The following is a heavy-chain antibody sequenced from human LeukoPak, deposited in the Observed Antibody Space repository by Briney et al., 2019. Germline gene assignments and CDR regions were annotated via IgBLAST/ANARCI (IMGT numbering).Heavy chain of an antibody. Sequence: GRSLRLSCAASGFTFDDYAMHWVQQAPGKGLEWVSGISWNSGSIGYADSVKGRFTISRDNAKNSLYLQMNSLRAEDTALYYCAKDMGYGSGSYGFDYWGQGTLVTASS. CDR3: AKDMGYGSGSYGFDY. D-gene: IGHD3-10*01. J-gene: IGHJ4*02. CDR1: GFTFDDYA. CDR2: ISWNSGSI. V-gene: IGHV3-9*01.